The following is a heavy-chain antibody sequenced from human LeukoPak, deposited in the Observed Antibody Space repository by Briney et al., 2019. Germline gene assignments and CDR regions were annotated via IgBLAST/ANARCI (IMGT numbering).Heavy chain of an antibody. CDR3: AIGSYCSGGSCYPLFDY. CDR2: IYGDGST. D-gene: IGHD2-15*01. Sequence: LPAGSLRLSCSASGFTFSSYAMYWVRQAPGKGLEWVSGIYGDGSTYYADSVKGRFTISRDSSKNTLFLQMNSLRAEDTAVYYCAIGSYCSGGSCYPLFDYWGRGTLVTVSS. J-gene: IGHJ4*02. CDR1: GFTFSSYA. V-gene: IGHV3-53*01.